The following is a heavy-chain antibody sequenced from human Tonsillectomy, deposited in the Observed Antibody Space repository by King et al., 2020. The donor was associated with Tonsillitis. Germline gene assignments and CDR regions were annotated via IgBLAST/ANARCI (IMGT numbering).Heavy chain of an antibody. CDR3: ARGPPLECFDY. CDR1: GGSISSYY. CDR2: IDYSGST. Sequence: QLQESGPGLVKPTETLSLTCTVSGGSISSYYWSWIRQPPGKGLEWMVDIDYSGSTNYHPSLKRRVTISVDTSKNQFSLKLSSLTAADTAVYYCARGPPLECFDYWGQGTLVTVSS. D-gene: IGHD3-3*01. V-gene: IGHV4-59*01. J-gene: IGHJ4*02.